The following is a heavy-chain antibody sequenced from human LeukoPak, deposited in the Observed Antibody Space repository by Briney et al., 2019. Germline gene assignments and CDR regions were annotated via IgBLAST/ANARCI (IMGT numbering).Heavy chain of an antibody. Sequence: GGSLRLSCAASGFTFSSYAMHWVRQAPGKGLEWVAVISYDGSNEYYADSVKGRYTVSRDNSKNTLYLQMNSLRAEDTAVYYCAREPFYCSGGSCQRYFQHWGQGTLVTVSS. J-gene: IGHJ1*01. V-gene: IGHV3-30*04. CDR1: GFTFSSYA. CDR3: AREPFYCSGGSCQRYFQH. CDR2: ISYDGSNE. D-gene: IGHD2-15*01.